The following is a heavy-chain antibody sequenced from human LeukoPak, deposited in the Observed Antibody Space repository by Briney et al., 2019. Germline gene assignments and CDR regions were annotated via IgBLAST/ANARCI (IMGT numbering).Heavy chain of an antibody. Sequence: SETLSPTCAVYGDSFTYYHWTWIRQSPGRGLEWIGEVSHTGDTDYNPSLKNRLTISVDTSKNQFSLKLSSVTAADAAVYYCARGMRFGEYHWGQGTLVTVSS. J-gene: IGHJ5*02. CDR2: VSHTGDT. CDR1: GDSFTYYH. D-gene: IGHD3-10*01. CDR3: ARGMRFGEYH. V-gene: IGHV4-34*01.